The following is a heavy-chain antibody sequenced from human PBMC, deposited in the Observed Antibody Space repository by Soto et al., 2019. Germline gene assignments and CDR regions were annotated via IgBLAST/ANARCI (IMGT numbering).Heavy chain of an antibody. CDR2: IYYSGST. CDR3: ARDRQEYSSSSRSGNWFDP. CDR1: GGSISSGGYY. J-gene: IGHJ5*02. D-gene: IGHD6-6*01. V-gene: IGHV4-31*03. Sequence: SETLSLTCTVSGGSISSGGYYWSWIRQHPGKGLEWIGCIYYSGSTYYNPSLKSRVTTSVDTSKNQFSLKLSSVTAADTAVYYCARDRQEYSSSSRSGNWFDPWGQGTLVTVSS.